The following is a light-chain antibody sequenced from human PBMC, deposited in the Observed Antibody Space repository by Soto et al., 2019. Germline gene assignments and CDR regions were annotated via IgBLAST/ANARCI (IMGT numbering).Light chain of an antibody. CDR1: SGHSRNV. CDR3: QTWGTDIHVE. J-gene: IGLJ2*01. Sequence: QPVLTQSPSASASLGASGKLTCILSSGHSRNVIAWHQQQPEKGPRYLMKLNSDGSHSKGDGIPDRFSGSISGAERYLIISSLRSEDEADYYCQTWGTDIHVEFGGGTKLTVL. CDR2: LNSDGSH. V-gene: IGLV4-69*02.